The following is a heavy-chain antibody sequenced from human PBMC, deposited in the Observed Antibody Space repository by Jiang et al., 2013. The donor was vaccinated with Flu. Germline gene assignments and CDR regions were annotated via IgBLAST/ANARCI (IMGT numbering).Heavy chain of an antibody. CDR1: VAPSAVVITT. CDR3: ARYIDGYNSYYFDY. V-gene: IGHV4-30-4*01. Sequence: KPSQTLSLTCTVSVAPSAVVITTGVGSASPQGRAWSGLGTSITVGAPTTTRPLKSRVTISVDTSKNQFSLKLSSVTAADTAVYYCARYIDGYNSYYFDYWGQGTLVTVSS. J-gene: IGHJ4*02. CDR2: SITVGAP. D-gene: IGHD5-24*01.